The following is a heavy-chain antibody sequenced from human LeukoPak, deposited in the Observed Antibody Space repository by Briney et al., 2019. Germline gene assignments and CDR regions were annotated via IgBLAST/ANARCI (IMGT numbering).Heavy chain of an antibody. D-gene: IGHD3-9*01. J-gene: IGHJ3*02. CDR3: ARVNILIGFYAFDI. CDR1: GGSISSSSYY. CDR2: IYYSGST. Sequence: SETLSLTCTVSGGSISSSSYYWGWIRQPPGKGLEWIGSIYYSGSTYYNPSLKSRVTISVDTSKNQFSLKLSSVTAADTAVYYCARVNILIGFYAFDIWGQGTMVTVSS. V-gene: IGHV4-39*07.